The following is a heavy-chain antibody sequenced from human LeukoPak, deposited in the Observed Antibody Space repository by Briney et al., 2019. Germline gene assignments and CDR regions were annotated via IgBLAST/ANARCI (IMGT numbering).Heavy chain of an antibody. V-gene: IGHV4-59*08. Sequence: SSETLSLTCAVSGGSISNYYWSWIRQPPGKGLEWVVYIYYTGNTNNNPSLKSQVTISMDTSKNQFSLKLSSVTAADTAVYYCARSGSGWNFDSWGQGTLVTVSS. D-gene: IGHD6-19*01. CDR1: GGSISNYY. J-gene: IGHJ4*02. CDR3: ARSGSGWNFDS. CDR2: IYYTGNT.